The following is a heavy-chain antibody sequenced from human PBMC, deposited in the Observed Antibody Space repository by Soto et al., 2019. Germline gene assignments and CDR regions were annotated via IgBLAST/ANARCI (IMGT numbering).Heavy chain of an antibody. CDR1: GGSISSSSYY. J-gene: IGHJ6*03. D-gene: IGHD6-6*01. Sequence: SETLSLTCTVSGGSISSSSYYWGWIRQPPGKGLEWIGSIYYSGSTYYNPSLKSRVTISVDTSKNQFSLKLSSVTAADTAVYYCARLELAGYCYMDVWGKGTTVTVSS. CDR2: IYYSGST. V-gene: IGHV4-39*01. CDR3: ARLELAGYCYMDV.